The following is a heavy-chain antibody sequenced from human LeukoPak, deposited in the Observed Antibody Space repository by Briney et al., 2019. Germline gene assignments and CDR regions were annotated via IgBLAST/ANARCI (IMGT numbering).Heavy chain of an antibody. Sequence: SETLSLTCTVSNYSVISNLHWSWIRQSPGRGLEWIGSVYQSGNGYYSPSLKGRVLISFDPSKKELSLKINSVTATDTALYYCASLRFGDSYFEFWGQGTQVTVSS. CDR3: ASLRFGDSYFEF. V-gene: IGHV4-38-2*02. CDR1: NYSVISNLH. J-gene: IGHJ4*02. D-gene: IGHD3-10*01. CDR2: VYQSGNG.